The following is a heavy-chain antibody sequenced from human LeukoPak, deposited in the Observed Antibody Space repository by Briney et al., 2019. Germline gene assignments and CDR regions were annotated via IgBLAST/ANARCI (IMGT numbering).Heavy chain of an antibody. CDR3: AKDLLGYCYSTSCYLGY. Sequence: GSLRLSCAASGFTFSNYAMSWVRQAPGKGLEWVSAISGSGDSTYYADSVKGRFTVSRDNSKNTLYVQMNSLRAEDTAVYYCAKDLLGYCYSTSCYLGYWGQGTLVTVSS. V-gene: IGHV3-23*01. J-gene: IGHJ4*02. CDR1: GFTFSNYA. D-gene: IGHD2-2*01. CDR2: ISGSGDST.